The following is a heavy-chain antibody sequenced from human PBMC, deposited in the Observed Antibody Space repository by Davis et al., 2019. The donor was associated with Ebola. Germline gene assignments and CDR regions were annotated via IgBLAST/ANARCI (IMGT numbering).Heavy chain of an antibody. Sequence: PGGSLRLSCAASGFTFSSYWMSWVRQAPGKGLEWVANIKQDGTEKYYADSVKGRFTISRDNAKNSLYLQMNSLRAKDTALYYCAKGLSHSYGLYYGMDVWGKGTTVTVSS. CDR3: AKGLSHSYGLYYGMDV. CDR1: GFTFSSYW. V-gene: IGHV3-7*03. D-gene: IGHD5-18*01. CDR2: IKQDGTEK. J-gene: IGHJ6*04.